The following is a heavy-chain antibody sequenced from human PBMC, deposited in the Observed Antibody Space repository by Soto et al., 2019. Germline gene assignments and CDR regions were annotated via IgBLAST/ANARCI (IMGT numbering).Heavy chain of an antibody. CDR2: IYSGGST. CDR1: GFTVSSNY. J-gene: IGHJ4*02. V-gene: IGHV3-53*01. Sequence: PGGSLRLSCAASGFTVSSNYMSWVRQAPGKGLEWVSLIYSGGSTYYADSVKGRFTISRDNSKNILNLQMNSLRAEDTAVYYCATSAAAPRFRDYWGQGTLVTVSS. CDR3: ATSAAAPRFRDY. D-gene: IGHD2-2*01.